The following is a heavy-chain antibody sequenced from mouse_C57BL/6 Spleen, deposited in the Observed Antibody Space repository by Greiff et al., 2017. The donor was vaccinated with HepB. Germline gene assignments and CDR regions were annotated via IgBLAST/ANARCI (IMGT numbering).Heavy chain of an antibody. V-gene: IGHV1-4*01. CDR3: ARPTAQATSYFDY. Sequence: VQLQQSGAELARPGASVKMSCKASGYTFTSYTMHWVKQRPGQGLEWIGYINPSSGYTKYNQKFKDKATLTADKSSSTAYMQLSSLTPEDSAVYYCARPTAQATSYFDYWGQGTTLTVSS. J-gene: IGHJ2*01. CDR2: INPSSGYT. CDR1: GYTFTSYT. D-gene: IGHD3-2*02.